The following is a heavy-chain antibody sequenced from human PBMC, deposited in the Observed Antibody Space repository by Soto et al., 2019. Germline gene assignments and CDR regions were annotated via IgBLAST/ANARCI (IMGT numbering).Heavy chain of an antibody. V-gene: IGHV1-18*01. Sequence: QVQLVQSGGEVKKPGASVKVSCKASGYTFTKRAISWVRQAPGQGLEWVGWISAYDGKIISGEKFPGRLTMTTDASTTTAYLELRSLTADDTAVYYCARGGSGRFFYYGLDVWGQGTTVTVSS. CDR2: ISAYDGKI. CDR3: ARGGSGRFFYYGLDV. J-gene: IGHJ6*02. CDR1: GYTFTKRA. D-gene: IGHD3-3*01.